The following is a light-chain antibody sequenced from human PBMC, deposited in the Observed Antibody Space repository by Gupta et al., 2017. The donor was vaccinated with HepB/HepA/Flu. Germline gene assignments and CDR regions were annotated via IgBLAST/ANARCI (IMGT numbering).Light chain of an antibody. V-gene: IGKV2-24*01. J-gene: IGKJ2*04. Sequence: DIVLTQTPLSSSVTLGQPASISCRSSQSLIHSDGNIYFNWIHQRPGQPPRLLIYGGSSRCSGVPDRFSGSGTGADFTLKISRVEAEDVGIYYCMQRKHFPSSFGQGTKLEIK. CDR3: MQRKHFPSS. CDR2: GGS. CDR1: QSLIHSDGNIY.